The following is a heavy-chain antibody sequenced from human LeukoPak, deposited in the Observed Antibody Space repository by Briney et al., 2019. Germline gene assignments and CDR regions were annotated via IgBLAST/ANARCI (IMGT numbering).Heavy chain of an antibody. D-gene: IGHD1-26*01. Sequence: PGGSLRLSCAASGFTFSGSAMHWVRQASGKGLEWVGRIRSKANSYATAYAASVKGRFTISRDDSKNTAYLQMNSLKTEDTAVYYCARWDSGSCSDWGQGTLVTVS. V-gene: IGHV3-73*01. CDR3: ARWDSGSCSD. CDR2: IRSKANSYAT. CDR1: GFTFSGSA. J-gene: IGHJ4*02.